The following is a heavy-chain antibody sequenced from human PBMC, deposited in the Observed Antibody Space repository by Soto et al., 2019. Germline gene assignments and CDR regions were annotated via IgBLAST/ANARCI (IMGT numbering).Heavy chain of an antibody. J-gene: IGHJ4*02. Sequence: QVQLVQSGAEVKKPGASVKISCKASGYTFIHYYIHWVQQAPGQGLEWMAIINPNGGSTNYAQKFQGRVTVTSDTSTTTVSMELNSLESDDTAVYFCARSLLQGDFWGQGTLVTVSS. CDR1: GYTFIHYY. CDR2: INPNGGST. CDR3: ARSLLQGDF. V-gene: IGHV1-46*01. D-gene: IGHD2-21*01.